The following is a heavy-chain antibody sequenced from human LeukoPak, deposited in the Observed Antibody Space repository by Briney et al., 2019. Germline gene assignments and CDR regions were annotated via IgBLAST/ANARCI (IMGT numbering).Heavy chain of an antibody. D-gene: IGHD6-6*01. Sequence: ASETLSLTCAVYGGSFSGYYWSWIRQPPGKGLGWIGEINHSGGTKYNPSLKSRVTIPVDTSKNQFSLKLSSVTAADTAMYYCARDKGTSYLSSFDYWGQGTLVTVSS. CDR2: INHSGGT. CDR1: GGSFSGYY. CDR3: ARDKGTSYLSSFDY. J-gene: IGHJ4*02. V-gene: IGHV4-34*01.